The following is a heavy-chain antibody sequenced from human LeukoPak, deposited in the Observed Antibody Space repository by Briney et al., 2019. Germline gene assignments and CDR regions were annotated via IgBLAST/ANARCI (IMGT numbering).Heavy chain of an antibody. Sequence: ASVKVSCKASGYTFTSYDINWVRQATGQGLEWMGWMSPYSGNTGYAQKFQGRVTMTRNTSISTAYMELSSLRSEDTAVYYCARGTLGYCSGGSCYHGTEFDPWGQGTLVTVSS. D-gene: IGHD2-15*01. V-gene: IGHV1-8*01. CDR3: ARGTLGYCSGGSCYHGTEFDP. J-gene: IGHJ5*02. CDR1: GYTFTSYD. CDR2: MSPYSGNT.